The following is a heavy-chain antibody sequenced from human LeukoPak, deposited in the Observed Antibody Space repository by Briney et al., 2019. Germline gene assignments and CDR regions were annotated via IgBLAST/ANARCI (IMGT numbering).Heavy chain of an antibody. D-gene: IGHD2-2*01. CDR2: IWYDGSNK. CDR3: AKVPAATPNSLLAAHSGYMDV. V-gene: IGHV3-33*06. CDR1: GFTFSSYG. J-gene: IGHJ6*03. Sequence: PGGSLRLSCAASGFTFSSYGMHWVRQAPGKGLEWVAVIWYDGSNKYYADSVKGRFTISRDNSKNTLYLQMTSLRAEDTAVYYCAKVPAATPNSLLAAHSGYMDVWGKGTTVTVSS.